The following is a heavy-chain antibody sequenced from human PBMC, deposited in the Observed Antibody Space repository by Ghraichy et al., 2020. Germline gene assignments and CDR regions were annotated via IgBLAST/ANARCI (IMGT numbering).Heavy chain of an antibody. J-gene: IGHJ4*02. V-gene: IGHV3-53*01. D-gene: IGHD5-24*01. Sequence: GGSLRLSCAASGFTVSSNFVSWVRQAPGKGLEWVSVIYSGVNTYYADSVKGRFTISRDISKNTLYLQMNSLRAEDTAVYYCAVRDGYNWNYFDNWGQGALVTVSS. CDR2: IYSGVNT. CDR3: AVRDGYNWNYFDN. CDR1: GFTVSSNF.